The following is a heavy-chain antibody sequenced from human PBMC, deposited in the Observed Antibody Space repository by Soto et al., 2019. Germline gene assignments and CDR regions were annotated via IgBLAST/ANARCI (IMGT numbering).Heavy chain of an antibody. CDR2: ISDDGSNK. J-gene: IGHJ3*02. CDR1: GFTFRTYG. CDR3: AKGGGYTYGTNDAFDI. Sequence: QMQLVESGGGVVQPGRSLRLSCAASGFTFRTYGMHWVRQAPGKGLEWVAVISDDGSNKYNIDSVEGRFTISRDNSKNTLHLQMNSLRTEATAVYYCAKGGGYTYGTNDAFDIWGQGTMVTVSS. D-gene: IGHD5-18*01. V-gene: IGHV3-30*18.